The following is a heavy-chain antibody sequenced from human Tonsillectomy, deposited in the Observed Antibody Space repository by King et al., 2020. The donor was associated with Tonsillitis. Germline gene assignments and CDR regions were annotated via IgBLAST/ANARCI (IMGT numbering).Heavy chain of an antibody. CDR2: INSDESST. J-gene: IGHJ6*03. Sequence: VQLVESGGGLVQPGGSLRLSCAASGFTFSSYWMHWVRQAPGKGLVWVSRINSDESSTSYADSVKGRFTISRDNAKNTLYLQMNSLRAEDTAVYYCARGKRSSGYYYDYYYYMDVWCKGTTVTVSS. CDR1: GFTFSSYW. V-gene: IGHV3-74*01. D-gene: IGHD3-22*01. CDR3: ARGKRSSGYYYDYYYYMDV.